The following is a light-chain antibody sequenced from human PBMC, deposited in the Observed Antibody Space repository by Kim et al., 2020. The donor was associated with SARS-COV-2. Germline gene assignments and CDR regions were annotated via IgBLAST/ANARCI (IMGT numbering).Light chain of an antibody. CDR3: QQYGSSPPMYT. CDR2: GAS. Sequence: PGERATLSCRASQSVSSSYLAWYQQKPGQAPRLLIYGASSRATGSPERCSGSGSGTDFTLTISRLEPEDFAVYYCQQYGSSPPMYTFGQGTKLEI. CDR1: QSVSSSY. J-gene: IGKJ2*01. V-gene: IGKV3-20*01.